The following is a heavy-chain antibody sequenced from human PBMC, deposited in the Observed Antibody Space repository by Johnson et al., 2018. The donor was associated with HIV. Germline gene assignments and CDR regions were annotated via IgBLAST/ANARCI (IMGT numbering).Heavy chain of an antibody. Sequence: VQLVESGGGVVRPGGSLRVSCAASGFTFDDYGMSWVRQAPGQGLEWVSGINWNGGSTGYADSVKGRFPISRDNAKNSLYLQMNSLRAEDTALYYCARALRVVVVAATFDAFDIWGQGTMVTVSS. D-gene: IGHD2-15*01. CDR3: ARALRVVVVAATFDAFDI. CDR2: INWNGGST. J-gene: IGHJ3*02. CDR1: GFTFDDYG. V-gene: IGHV3-20*04.